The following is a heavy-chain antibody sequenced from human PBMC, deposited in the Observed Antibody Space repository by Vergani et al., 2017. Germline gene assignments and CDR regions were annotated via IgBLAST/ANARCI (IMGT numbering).Heavy chain of an antibody. J-gene: IGHJ4*02. CDR1: GFTFDDYA. V-gene: IGHV3-43*02. CDR2: ISGDGGST. D-gene: IGHD6-19*01. Sequence: EVQLVESGGGVVQPGGSLRLSCAASGFTFDDYAMHWVRQAPGKGLEWVSLISGDGGSTYYADSVKGRFPISRDNSKNSLYLQMNSLRTEDTALYYCACVAVAGTVDYWGQGTLVTVSS. CDR3: ACVAVAGTVDY.